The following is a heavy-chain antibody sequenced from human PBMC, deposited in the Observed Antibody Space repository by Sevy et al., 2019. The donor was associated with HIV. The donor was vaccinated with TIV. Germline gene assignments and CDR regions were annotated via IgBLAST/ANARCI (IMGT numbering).Heavy chain of an antibody. J-gene: IGHJ4*02. CDR3: AWTAAYGSGSYYNVGTFYY. V-gene: IGHV1-18*01. Sequence: ASVKVSCKASGYTFTSYGISWVRQAPGQGLEWMGWISAYNGNTNYAQKLQGRVTMTTDTSTSTAYMELRSLRSDDTAVYYCAWTAAYGSGSYYNVGTFYYWGQGTLVTVSS. CDR2: ISAYNGNT. CDR1: GYTFTSYG. D-gene: IGHD3-10*01.